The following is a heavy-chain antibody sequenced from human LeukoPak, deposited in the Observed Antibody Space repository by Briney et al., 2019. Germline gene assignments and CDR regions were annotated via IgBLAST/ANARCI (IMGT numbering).Heavy chain of an antibody. Sequence: ESSETLSLTCTVSGGSISSSSYYWGWIRQPPGKGLEWIGSIYYSGSTYYNPSLKSRVTISVDTSKNQFSLKLSSATAADTAVYYCARCYDIVFDPWGQGTLVTVSS. V-gene: IGHV4-39*07. CDR3: ARCYDIVFDP. D-gene: IGHD3-9*01. J-gene: IGHJ5*02. CDR2: IYYSGST. CDR1: GGSISSSSYY.